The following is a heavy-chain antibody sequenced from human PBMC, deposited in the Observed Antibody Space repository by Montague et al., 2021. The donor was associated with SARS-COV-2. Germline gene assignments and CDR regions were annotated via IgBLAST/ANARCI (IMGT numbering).Heavy chain of an antibody. CDR1: GDSVWSNTAA. CDR2: TNCRSKWTS. Sequence: CAISGDSVWSNTAAWNWIRQSPSGGLEWLGRTNCRSKWTSDYATSVEGRISIDPDTSKSQFFLHLRSVTPEDTGVYYCVRDTGSAQAGFDAWGQGTLVTVSS. J-gene: IGHJ4*02. V-gene: IGHV6-1*01. D-gene: IGHD4-17*01. CDR3: VRDTGSAQAGFDA.